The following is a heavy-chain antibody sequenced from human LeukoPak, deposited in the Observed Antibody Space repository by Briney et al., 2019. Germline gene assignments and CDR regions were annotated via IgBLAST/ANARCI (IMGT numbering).Heavy chain of an antibody. CDR2: INPNSGGT. D-gene: IGHD6-13*01. Sequence: ASVEVSCKASGYTFTGYYMHWVRQAPGQGLEWMGWINPNSGGTNYAQKFQGRVTMTRDTSISTAYMELSRLRSDDTAVYYCARGAGYSSSWYPGYWGQGTLVTVSS. CDR3: ARGAGYSSSWYPGY. J-gene: IGHJ4*02. V-gene: IGHV1-2*02. CDR1: GYTFTGYY.